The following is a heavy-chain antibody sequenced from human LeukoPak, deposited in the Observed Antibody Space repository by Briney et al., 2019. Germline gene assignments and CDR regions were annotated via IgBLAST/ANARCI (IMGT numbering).Heavy chain of an antibody. J-gene: IGHJ4*02. V-gene: IGHV4-4*09. Sequence: SETLSLTCTVSGGSISSYYWSWIRQPPGKGLEWIGYIYTSGSTNYNPSLKSRVTISVDTSKNQFSLKLSSETAADTAVYYCARQGKITMVRGVIEWGQGTLVTVSS. CDR3: ARQGKITMVRGVIE. CDR1: GGSISSYY. D-gene: IGHD3-10*01. CDR2: IYTSGST.